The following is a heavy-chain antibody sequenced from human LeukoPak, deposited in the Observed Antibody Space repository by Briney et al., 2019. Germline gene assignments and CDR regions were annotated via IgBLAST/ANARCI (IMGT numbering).Heavy chain of an antibody. Sequence: GGSLRLSCAASGFTFSSYSMNWVRQAPGKGLEWVSSISSRSSYIDYADSLKGRFTISRDSAKNSLYLQMNSLRAEDTAVYYCARVVEMATMPDFWGQGTLVTVSS. J-gene: IGHJ4*02. V-gene: IGHV3-21*01. CDR3: ARVVEMATMPDF. CDR1: GFTFSSYS. D-gene: IGHD5-24*01. CDR2: ISSRSSYI.